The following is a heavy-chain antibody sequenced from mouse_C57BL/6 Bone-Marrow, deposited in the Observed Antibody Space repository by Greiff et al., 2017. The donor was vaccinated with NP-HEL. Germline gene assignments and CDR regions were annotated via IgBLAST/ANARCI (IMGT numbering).Heavy chain of an antibody. J-gene: IGHJ1*03. V-gene: IGHV5-6*01. CDR1: GFTFSSYG. Sequence: VQLKESGGDLVKPGGSLKLSCAASGFTFSSYGMSWVRQTPDKRLEWVATISSGGSYTYYPDSVKGRFTISRDNAKNTLYLQMSSLKSEDTAMYYCARHTTVVATYWYFDVWGTGTTVTVSS. CDR2: ISSGGSYT. CDR3: ARHTTVVATYWYFDV. D-gene: IGHD1-1*01.